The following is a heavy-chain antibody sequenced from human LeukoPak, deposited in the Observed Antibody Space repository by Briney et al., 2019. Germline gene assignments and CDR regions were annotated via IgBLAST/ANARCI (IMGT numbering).Heavy chain of an antibody. CDR3: AKDRRAGSYDY. CDR2: ISSRSSYI. Sequence: GGSLRLSCAASGFTFSSSAMSWVRQAPGKGLEWVSSISSRSSYIYYADSVKGRFTISRDNSKNTLYLQMNSLRAEDTAVYYCAKDRRAGSYDYWGQGTLVTVSS. D-gene: IGHD3-10*01. J-gene: IGHJ4*02. V-gene: IGHV3-23*01. CDR1: GFTFSSSA.